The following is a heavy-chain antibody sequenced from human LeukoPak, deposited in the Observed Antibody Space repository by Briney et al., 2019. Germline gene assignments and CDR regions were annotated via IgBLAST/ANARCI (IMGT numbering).Heavy chain of an antibody. V-gene: IGHV4-39*01. D-gene: IGHD4-17*01. CDR3: ARRDFGDYGQYFQY. Sequence: SETLSLTCSVSGGSISSSFYYWDWIRQPPGKGLEWIGSIYYTGSTYYNPSLKSRVTISVDTSKNLYSLRLSSATTADTAVYYCARRDFGDYGQYFQYWGQGNVVIVSS. CDR2: IYYTGST. CDR1: GGSISSSFYY. J-gene: IGHJ1*01.